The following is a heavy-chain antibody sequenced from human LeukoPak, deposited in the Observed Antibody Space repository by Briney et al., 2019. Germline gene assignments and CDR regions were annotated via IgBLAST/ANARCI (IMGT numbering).Heavy chain of an antibody. CDR3: TTRMGYYDSSGYTR. D-gene: IGHD3-22*01. CDR1: GFTFSGSA. V-gene: IGHV3-73*01. Sequence: GGSLRLSCAASGFTFSGSAMHWVRQASGKGLEWVGRIRSKANSYATAYAASVKGRFTISRDDSKNTAYLQMNSLKTEDTAVYYCTTRMGYYDSSGYTRGGQGTLATVSS. CDR2: IRSKANSYAT. J-gene: IGHJ4*02.